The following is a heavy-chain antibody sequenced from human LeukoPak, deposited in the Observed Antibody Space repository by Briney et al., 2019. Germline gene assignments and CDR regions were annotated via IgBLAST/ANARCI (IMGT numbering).Heavy chain of an antibody. CDR2: IIPILGIA. CDR3: ARANIVATIFDY. CDR1: GGTFSSYA. D-gene: IGHD5-12*01. Sequence: SVKVSCKASGGTFSSYAISWVRQAPGQGLEWMGRIIPILGIANYAQKFQGRVTITADKSTRTAYMELSSLRSEDTAVYYCARANIVATIFDYWGQGTLVTVSS. V-gene: IGHV1-69*04. J-gene: IGHJ4*02.